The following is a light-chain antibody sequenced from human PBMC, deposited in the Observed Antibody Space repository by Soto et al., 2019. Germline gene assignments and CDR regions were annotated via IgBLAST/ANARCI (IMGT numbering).Light chain of an antibody. J-gene: IGKJ1*01. CDR1: QSVSSSY. CDR2: DAS. V-gene: IGKV3-20*01. CDR3: QQYNTYLS. Sequence: EIVLTQSPGTLSLSPGERATLSCRASQSVSSSYLAWYQQKPGQAPRLLIHDASSRATGISDRFSGSGSGTEFTLTISSLQPDDVATYYCQQYNTYLSFGQGTKVDIK.